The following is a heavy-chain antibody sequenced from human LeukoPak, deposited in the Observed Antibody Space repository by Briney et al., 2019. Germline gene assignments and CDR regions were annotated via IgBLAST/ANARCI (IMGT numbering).Heavy chain of an antibody. CDR2: IYSGGST. Sequence: GGSLRLSCAASGFTVSSNYMNWVRQAPGKGLEWVSVIYSGGSTYYADSVKGRFTISRDNSKNTLYLQMNSLRAEDTAVYYCAREAVTRNYFDYWGQGTLVTVSS. V-gene: IGHV3-53*01. CDR3: AREAVTRNYFDY. J-gene: IGHJ4*02. D-gene: IGHD4-17*01. CDR1: GFTVSSNY.